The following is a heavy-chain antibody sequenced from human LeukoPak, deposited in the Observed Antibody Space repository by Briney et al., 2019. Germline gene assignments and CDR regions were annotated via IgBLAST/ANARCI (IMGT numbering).Heavy chain of an antibody. CDR3: ARDSRGAFDI. Sequence: GGSLRLSCAASGFTFSDYYMSWIRQAPGKGLEWLSYISTSGTTIFYADSVKGRFTISRDNAKISLYLQMNSLRAEDTALYYCARDSRGAFDIWGQGTMVTVSS. J-gene: IGHJ3*02. D-gene: IGHD5-12*01. V-gene: IGHV3-11*01. CDR2: ISTSGTTI. CDR1: GFTFSDYY.